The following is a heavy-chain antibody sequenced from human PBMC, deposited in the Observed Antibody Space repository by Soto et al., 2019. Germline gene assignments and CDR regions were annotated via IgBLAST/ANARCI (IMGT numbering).Heavy chain of an antibody. V-gene: IGHV4-34*01. CDR2: INHSGST. J-gene: IGHJ1*01. CDR1: GGSFSGYY. CDR3: ARGHPYFQH. Sequence: SETLSLTCAVYGGSFSGYYWSWIRQPPGKGLEWIGEINHSGSTNYNPSLKSRVTISVDTSKNQSALKLSSVTSADTAVYYCARGHPYFQHWGQGTLVTVSS.